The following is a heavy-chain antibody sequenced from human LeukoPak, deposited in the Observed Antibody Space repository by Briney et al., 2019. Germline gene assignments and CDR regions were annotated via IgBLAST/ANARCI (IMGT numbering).Heavy chain of an antibody. V-gene: IGHV3-21*01. CDR2: ISSSSSYI. Sequence: GGSLRLSCAASGFTLSSYSMNWVRQAPGKGLEWVSSISSSSSYIYYADSVKGRFTISRDNAKNSLYLQMNSLRAEDTAVYYCARDGIAAAGRRVFDYWGQGTLVTVSS. D-gene: IGHD6-13*01. CDR1: GFTLSSYS. CDR3: ARDGIAAAGRRVFDY. J-gene: IGHJ4*02.